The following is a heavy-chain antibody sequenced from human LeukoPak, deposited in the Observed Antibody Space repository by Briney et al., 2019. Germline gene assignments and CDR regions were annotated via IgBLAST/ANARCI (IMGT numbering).Heavy chain of an antibody. CDR2: ISSSGST. V-gene: IGHV4-61*02. CDR3: AGGSTVLRYFDWLFPHHYFDY. Sequence: SETLSLTCTVSGDSISSGDYYWSWIRQPAGKGLEWIGRISSSGSTNYNPSLKSRVTISVDTSKNQFSLKLSSVTAADTAVYYCAGGSTVLRYFDWLFPHHYFDYWGQGTLVTVSS. CDR1: GDSISSGDYY. J-gene: IGHJ4*02. D-gene: IGHD3-9*01.